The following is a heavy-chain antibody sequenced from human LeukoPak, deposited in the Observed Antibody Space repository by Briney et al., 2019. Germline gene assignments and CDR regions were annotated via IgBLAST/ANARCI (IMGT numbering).Heavy chain of an antibody. CDR3: TREGLDY. CDR2: KNPNSGSS. V-gene: IGHV1-8*01. J-gene: IGHJ4*02. Sequence: GASVKVSCKASGCTFTNYDINWVRQATGQGLEWMGYKNPNSGSSAYAQKFQGRVTITTDASISTAYMEVSGLRSEDTALYYCTREGLDYWGQGTLATVSS. CDR1: GCTFTNYD.